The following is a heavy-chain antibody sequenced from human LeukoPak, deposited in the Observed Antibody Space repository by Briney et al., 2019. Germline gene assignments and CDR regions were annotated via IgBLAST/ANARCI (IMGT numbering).Heavy chain of an antibody. Sequence: PSETLSLTCAVYGGSFSGYYWSWIRQPPGKGLEWIGEINHSGSTNYNPSLKSRVTISVDTSKNQFSLKLSSVTAADTAVYYCARSRGPPSSSWYGGFDYWGQGTLVTVSS. J-gene: IGHJ4*02. CDR3: ARSRGPPSSSWYGGFDY. CDR1: GGSFSGYY. D-gene: IGHD6-13*01. CDR2: INHSGST. V-gene: IGHV4-34*01.